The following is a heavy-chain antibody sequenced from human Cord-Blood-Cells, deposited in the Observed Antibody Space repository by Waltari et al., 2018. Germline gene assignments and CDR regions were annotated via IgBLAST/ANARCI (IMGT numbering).Heavy chain of an antibody. CDR1: GDSVSSNSAA. V-gene: IGHV6-1*01. J-gene: IGHJ4*02. D-gene: IGHD6-19*01. CDR3: ARVAGYSSGWYRGYFDY. Sequence: QVQLQQSGPGLVKPSQTLSLTCAISGDSVSSNSAAWNWIRQSPSRGLEWLGRTYYRSKWYNDYAVSVKSRITINPDTSKNPFSLQLNSVTPEDTAVYYCARVAGYSSGWYRGYFDYWGQGTLVTVSS. CDR2: TYYRSKWYN.